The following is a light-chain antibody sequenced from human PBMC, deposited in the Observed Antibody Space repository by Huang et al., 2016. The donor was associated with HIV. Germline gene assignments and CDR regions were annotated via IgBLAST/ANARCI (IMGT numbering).Light chain of an antibody. V-gene: IGKV1-8*01. J-gene: IGKJ3*01. CDR3: QQYYSHST. Sequence: AIQMTQSPSSLSASPGDRITITCRASQDVSSFLAWYQQKPGKPPKLLIHTASLLQSGGPSRFNATGSGTDFTLTVTCLQSEDFASYYCQQYYSHSTFGPGTKV. CDR1: QDVSSF. CDR2: TAS.